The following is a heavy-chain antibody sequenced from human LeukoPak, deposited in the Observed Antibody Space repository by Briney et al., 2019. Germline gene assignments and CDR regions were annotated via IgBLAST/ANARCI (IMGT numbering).Heavy chain of an antibody. CDR3: ARGNSGYDC. CDR2: IYHSGST. V-gene: IGHV4-30-2*01. D-gene: IGHD5-12*01. J-gene: IGHJ4*02. CDR1: GGSISSDGYS. Sequence: SETLSLTCAVSGGSISSDGYSWSWIRQPPGKGLEWIGYIYHSGSTYYNPSLKSRVTISVDRSKNQFSLKLSSVTAADTAVYYCARGNSGYDCWGQGTLVTVSS.